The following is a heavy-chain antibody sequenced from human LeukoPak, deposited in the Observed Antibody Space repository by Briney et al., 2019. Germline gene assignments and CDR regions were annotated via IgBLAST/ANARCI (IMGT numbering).Heavy chain of an antibody. D-gene: IGHD3-10*01. J-gene: IGHJ6*02. V-gene: IGHV3-30-3*01. CDR2: ISYDGSNK. CDR3: ATSSMVRGGIGMDV. CDR1: GFTFSSYA. Sequence: GRSLRLSCAASGFTFSSYAMHWVRQAPGKGLEWVAVISYDGSNKYYADSVKGRFTISRDNSKNTLYLQVNSLRAEDTAVYYCATSSMVRGGIGMDVWGQGTTVTVSS.